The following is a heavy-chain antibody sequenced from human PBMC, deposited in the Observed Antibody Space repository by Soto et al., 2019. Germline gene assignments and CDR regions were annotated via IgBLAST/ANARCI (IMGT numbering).Heavy chain of an antibody. J-gene: IGHJ4*02. V-gene: IGHV3-21*01. CDR3: ARVPQRIAEAGTSNRYYFDY. CDR2: ISSRGTYI. D-gene: IGHD6-19*01. CDR1: GFTFSNHT. Sequence: EVQLVESGGGLVKPGGSLRLSCAASGFTFSNHTMNWVRQAPGRGLEWVSSISSRGTYIYYAGSVKGRFTISRDNAKNSLYLQTNSLRAEDTAVYYCARVPQRIAEAGTSNRYYFDYWGRGILVTVSS.